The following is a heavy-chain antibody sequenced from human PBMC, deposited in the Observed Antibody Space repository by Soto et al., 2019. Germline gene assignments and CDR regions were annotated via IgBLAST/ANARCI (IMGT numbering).Heavy chain of an antibody. Sequence: ASVKVSCKASGGTFSSYAISWVRQAPGQGLEWMGGIIPIFGTANYAQKFQGRVTITADESTSTAYMELSSLRSEDTAVYYCARDYEQQRDPRDCFDPWGQGTLVTVSS. CDR2: IIPIFGTA. CDR3: ARDYEQQRDPRDCFDP. V-gene: IGHV1-69*13. CDR1: GGTFSSYA. D-gene: IGHD6-13*01. J-gene: IGHJ5*02.